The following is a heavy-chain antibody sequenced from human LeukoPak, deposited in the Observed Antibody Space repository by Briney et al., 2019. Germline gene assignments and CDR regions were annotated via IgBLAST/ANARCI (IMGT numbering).Heavy chain of an antibody. CDR3: ARGGSGSYYKYSYYGMDV. CDR2: STNKPKRYTT. V-gene: IGHV3-72*01. CDR1: GFTFSEHY. Sequence: GGSLRLSCAGSGFTFSEHYIDWVRQGPGKGLEWVGRSTNKPKRYTTDYAASLKGRFIISRDESNTSVCLLMNSLKTEDTGVYYCARGGSGSYYKYSYYGMDVWGQGTTVTVSS. J-gene: IGHJ6*02. D-gene: IGHD3-10*01.